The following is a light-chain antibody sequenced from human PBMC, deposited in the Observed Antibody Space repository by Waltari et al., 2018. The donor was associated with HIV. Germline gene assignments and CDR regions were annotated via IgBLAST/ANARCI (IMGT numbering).Light chain of an antibody. Sequence: QSVVTQPPSASGTPGQRVTISCSGSGSNTGTYSVNWYQHFPGTAPKPLIYINDQRPSGVPGRFAGSQSGTSASLAISGLQYDDEADYYCAVWDDSLGGAVFGGGTKLTVL. J-gene: IGLJ2*01. V-gene: IGLV1-44*01. CDR3: AVWDDSLGGAV. CDR2: IND. CDR1: GSNTGTYS.